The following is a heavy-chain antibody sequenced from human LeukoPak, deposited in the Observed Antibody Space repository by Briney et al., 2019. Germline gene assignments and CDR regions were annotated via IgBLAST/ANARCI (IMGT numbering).Heavy chain of an antibody. Sequence: PGGSLRLSCAASGFTFDDYGMSWVRQAPGKGLEWVSAISGSGGSTYYADSVKGRFTISRDNSKNTMYMQMNSLRAEDTAVYYCAEANTGYSSGRFDYWGQGTLVTVSS. CDR3: AEANTGYSSGRFDY. D-gene: IGHD6-19*01. V-gene: IGHV3-23*01. J-gene: IGHJ4*02. CDR2: ISGSGGST. CDR1: GFTFDDYG.